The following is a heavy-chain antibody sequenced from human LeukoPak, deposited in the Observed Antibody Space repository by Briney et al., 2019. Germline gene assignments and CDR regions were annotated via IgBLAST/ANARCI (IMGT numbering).Heavy chain of an antibody. D-gene: IGHD2/OR15-2a*01. CDR1: GSTFSSYA. J-gene: IGHJ6*02. CDR2: IIPILGIA. CDR3: ARDRRSTSTWYGMDV. V-gene: IGHV1-69*04. Sequence: ASVKVSCKASGSTFSSYAISWVRQAPGQGLEWMGRIIPILGIANYAQKFQGRVTITADKSTSTAYMELSSLRSEDTAVYYCARDRRSTSTWYGMDVWGQGTTVTVSS.